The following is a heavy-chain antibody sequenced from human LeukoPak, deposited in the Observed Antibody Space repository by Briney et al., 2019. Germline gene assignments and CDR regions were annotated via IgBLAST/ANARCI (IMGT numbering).Heavy chain of an antibody. Sequence: SETLSLTCTVSDDSITMYYWTWIRQPPGKGLEWIGYVDHTGSTKFNPSLSGRVSISRDTSNNFFSLRLRSVTAADTAVYFCARGRVSSSTWYSTYYYFFYMDFWGKGTTVTVSS. CDR1: DDSITMYY. D-gene: IGHD4-11*01. V-gene: IGHV4-59*01. J-gene: IGHJ6*03. CDR2: VDHTGST. CDR3: ARGRVSSSTWYSTYYYFFYMDF.